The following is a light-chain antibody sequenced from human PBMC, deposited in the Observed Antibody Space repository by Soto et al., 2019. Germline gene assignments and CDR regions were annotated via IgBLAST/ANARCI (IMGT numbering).Light chain of an antibody. CDR2: EVN. J-gene: IGLJ2*01. CDR1: SGDVGVYNF. V-gene: IGLV2-14*01. CDR3: SSYTSSTTVV. Sequence: QSALTQPASVSGSPGQSITISCTGTSGDVGVYNFVSWYQQHPGKAPKLVIYEVNNRPSGVSNRFSGSKSANTASLTISGLQTEDEADYYCSSYTSSTTVVFGGGTKLTVL.